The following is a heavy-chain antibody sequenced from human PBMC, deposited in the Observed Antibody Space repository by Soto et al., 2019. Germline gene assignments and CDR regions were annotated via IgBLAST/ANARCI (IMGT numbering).Heavy chain of an antibody. D-gene: IGHD4-17*01. CDR1: GFNFDDYA. J-gene: IGHJ3*01. CDR2: ISWNSANI. V-gene: IGHV3-9*01. CDR3: VKDIRSLRYSFDF. Sequence: GGSLRLSCVVSGFNFDDYAMHWVRQIPGKGLEWVSGISWNSANIGYGDAVKGRFTISRDGATQSLFLEMHSLRADDTAVYYCVKDIRSLRYSFDFWGQGTMVTVSS.